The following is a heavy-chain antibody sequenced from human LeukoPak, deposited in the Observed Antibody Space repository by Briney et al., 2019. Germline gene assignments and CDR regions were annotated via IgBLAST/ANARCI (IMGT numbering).Heavy chain of an antibody. V-gene: IGHV4-59*08. CDR2: IYYSGST. J-gene: IGHJ2*01. D-gene: IGHD3-22*01. CDR1: GGSISSYY. CDR3: ARHDSSGYWYFDL. Sequence: SETLSLTCTVSGGSISSYYWSWVRQPPGKGLEWIGYIYYSGSTNYNPSLKSRVTISVDTSKNQSSLKLSSVTAADTAVYYCARHDSSGYWYFDLWGRGTLVTVSS.